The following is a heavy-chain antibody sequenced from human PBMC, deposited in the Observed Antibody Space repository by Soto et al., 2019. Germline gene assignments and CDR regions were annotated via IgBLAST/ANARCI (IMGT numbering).Heavy chain of an antibody. D-gene: IGHD1-1*01. Sequence: GGSLRLSCSASGLSFSSYAMHWVRQAPGKGLEYVSSISSDGVSTYYADSVKGRFTISRDNSKNTIYLQMSSLRVEDTAVYYCVKDRDVEYWGQGTLVTVSS. CDR1: GLSFSSYA. CDR2: ISSDGVST. J-gene: IGHJ4*02. CDR3: VKDRDVEY. V-gene: IGHV3-64D*06.